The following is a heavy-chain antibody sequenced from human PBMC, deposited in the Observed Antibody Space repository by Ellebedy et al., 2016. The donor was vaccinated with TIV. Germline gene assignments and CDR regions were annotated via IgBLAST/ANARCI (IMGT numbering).Heavy chain of an antibody. V-gene: IGHV3-66*01. J-gene: IGHJ6*02. CDR1: GFTVSSNY. CDR3: ARDLGFYGDYDYSDYYYGMDV. D-gene: IGHD4-17*01. CDR2: IYSGGST. Sequence: GGSLRLSCAASGFTVSSNYMSWVRQAPGKGLEWVSVIYSGGSTYYADSVKGRFTISRDNAKNSLYLQMNSLRAEDTAVYYCARDLGFYGDYDYSDYYYGMDVWGQGTTVTVSS.